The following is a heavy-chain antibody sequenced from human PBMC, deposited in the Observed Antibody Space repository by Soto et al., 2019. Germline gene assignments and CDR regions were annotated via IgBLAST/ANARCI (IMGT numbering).Heavy chain of an antibody. CDR2: IYYSGST. Sequence: QVQLQESGPGLVKPSETLSLTCTVSGGSISSYYWSWIRQPPGKGLEWIGYIYYSGSTNYNPSLKSRVTISVDTSKNQSSLKLSSVTAADTAVYYCARASGGNTDYWGQGTLVTVSS. CDR1: GGSISSYY. D-gene: IGHD2-8*02. CDR3: ARASGGNTDY. V-gene: IGHV4-59*01. J-gene: IGHJ4*02.